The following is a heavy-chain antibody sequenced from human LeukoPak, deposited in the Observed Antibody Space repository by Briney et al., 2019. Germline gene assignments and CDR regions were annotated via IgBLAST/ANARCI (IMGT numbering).Heavy chain of an antibody. CDR1: GFTFGDYA. J-gene: IGHJ4*02. D-gene: IGHD2-15*01. CDR2: IRSKAYGGTT. Sequence: GGCLRLSCTASGFTFGDYAMSWVRPAPGKGLEWVSFIRSKAYGGTTEYAASVKGRFTISRDDSKSIAYLQMNSLKTEDTAVYYCTRVSLVAASVFFDYWGQGTLVTVSS. V-gene: IGHV3-49*04. CDR3: TRVSLVAASVFFDY.